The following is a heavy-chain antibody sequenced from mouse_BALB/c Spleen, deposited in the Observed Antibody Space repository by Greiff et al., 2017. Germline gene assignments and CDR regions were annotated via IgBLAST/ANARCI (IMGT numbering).Heavy chain of an antibody. CDR2: IRNKANGYTT. CDR3: ARDSLFDYFDY. V-gene: IGHV7-3*02. CDR1: GFTFTDYY. Sequence: EVQGVESGGGLVQPGGSLRLSCAPSGFTFTDYYMSWVRQPPGKALEWLGFIRNKANGYTTEYSASVKGRFTISRDNSQSILYLQMNTLRAEDSATYYCARDSLFDYFDYWGQGTTLTVSS. J-gene: IGHJ2*01.